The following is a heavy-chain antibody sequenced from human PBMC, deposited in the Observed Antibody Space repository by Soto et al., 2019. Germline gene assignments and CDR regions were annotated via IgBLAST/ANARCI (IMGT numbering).Heavy chain of an antibody. CDR2: INPSGDST. CDR3: ARGVTNDRSYYYYYLMDV. V-gene: IGHV1-46*01. CDR1: GYTFTSYY. D-gene: IGHD3-22*01. Sequence: QVQLVQSGAEVKKPGASVKVSCKASGYTFTSYYMVWVRQAPGQGLEWMGIINPSGDSTRYAQMFKDRVTMTRDTSTRTVYMELSSLRSEDTAVYYCARGVTNDRSYYYYYLMDVWGQGTAVTVSS. J-gene: IGHJ6*02.